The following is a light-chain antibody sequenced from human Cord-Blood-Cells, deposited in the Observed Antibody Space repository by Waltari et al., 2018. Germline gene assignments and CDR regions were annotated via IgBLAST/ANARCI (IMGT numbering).Light chain of an antibody. CDR2: DVS. CDR3: CSYAGSYTFEV. V-gene: IGLV2-11*01. Sequence: QSALTQPRSVSGSPGQSVTISCTGTSSDVGGYNYVSWYQQHPGKAPKLMIYDVSKRPSGVPDRFSGSKSGNTDSLTISGLQAEDEADYYCCSYAGSYTFEVFGGGTKLTVL. J-gene: IGLJ3*02. CDR1: SSDVGGYNY.